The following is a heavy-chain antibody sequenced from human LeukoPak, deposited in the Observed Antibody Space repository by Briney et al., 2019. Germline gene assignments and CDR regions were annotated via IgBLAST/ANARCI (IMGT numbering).Heavy chain of an antibody. CDR3: ARVGWAAGWFDP. D-gene: IGHD1-26*01. CDR1: GGTFSSYA. J-gene: IGHJ5*02. Sequence: ASVKVSCKASGGTFSSYAISWVRQAPGQGLEWMGRIIPILGIANYAQKFQGRVTITADKSTSTAYMELSSLRSEDTAVYYCARVGWAAGWFDPWGQGSLVTVSS. V-gene: IGHV1-69*04. CDR2: IIPILGIA.